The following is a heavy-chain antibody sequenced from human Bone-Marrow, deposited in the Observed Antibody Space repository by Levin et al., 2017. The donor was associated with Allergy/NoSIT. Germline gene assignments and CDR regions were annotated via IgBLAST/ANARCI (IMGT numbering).Heavy chain of an antibody. CDR1: GSTFTDYF. V-gene: IGHV1-2*02. J-gene: IGHJ3*02. D-gene: IGHD6-19*01. CDR2: INPNSGDT. Sequence: GESLKISCKASGSTFTDYFIHWVRLAPGQGIEWMGWINPNSGDTDSSQNFQGTVTMTRDTSISTAYMEVTSLTSNDTALYYCARISSAAFDMWGQGTVVTVSS. CDR3: ARISSAAFDM.